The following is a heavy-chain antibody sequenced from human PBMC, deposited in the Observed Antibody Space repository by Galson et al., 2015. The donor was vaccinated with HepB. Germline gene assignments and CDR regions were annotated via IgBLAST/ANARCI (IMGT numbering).Heavy chain of an antibody. CDR2: ITSDSTYI. CDR3: ARETITNYAMDV. CDR1: GFTFSNYR. V-gene: IGHV3-21*01. J-gene: IGHJ6*02. Sequence: SLRLSCAASGFTFSNYRMNWVRQAPGKGLDWVASITSDSTYIYYGESLEGRFTISRDNAKNSPSLQMSSLRADDTAVYYCARETITNYAMDVWGQGTTVTVSS. D-gene: IGHD5-12*01.